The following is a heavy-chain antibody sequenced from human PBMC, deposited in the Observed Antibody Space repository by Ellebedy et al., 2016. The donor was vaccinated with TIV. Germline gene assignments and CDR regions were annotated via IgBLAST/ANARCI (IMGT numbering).Heavy chain of an antibody. CDR1: GFTFSSYA. V-gene: IGHV3-30-3*01. CDR3: AREMATSDY. Sequence: GESLKISXAASGFTFSSYAMHWVRQAPGKGLEWVAVISYDGSNKYYADSVKGRFTISGDNAKNSLYLQMNSLRAEDTAVYYCAREMATSDYWGQGTLVTVSS. CDR2: ISYDGSNK. J-gene: IGHJ4*02. D-gene: IGHD5-24*01.